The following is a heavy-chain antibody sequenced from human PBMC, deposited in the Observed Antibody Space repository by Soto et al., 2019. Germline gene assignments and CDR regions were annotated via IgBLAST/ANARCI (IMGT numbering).Heavy chain of an antibody. CDR1: GGSISSYY. V-gene: IGHV4-59*01. CDR3: ARVSSSWFHFDY. J-gene: IGHJ4*02. CDR2: IYYSGST. Sequence: SETLSLTCTVSGGSISSYYWSWSRQPPGKGLEWIGYIYYSGSTNYNPSLKSRVTISVDTSKNQFSLKLSSVTAADTAVYYCARVSSSWFHFDYWGQGTLVTVSS. D-gene: IGHD6-13*01.